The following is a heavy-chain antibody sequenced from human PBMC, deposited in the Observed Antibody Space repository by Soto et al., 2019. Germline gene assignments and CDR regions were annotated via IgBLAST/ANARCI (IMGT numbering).Heavy chain of an antibody. V-gene: IGHV1-69-2*01. CDR3: VADSRRLGALATIQDY. Sequence: EVQLVQSGAEVKKPGTSVKISCRVSGYTFTAYYMHWVQQAPGKGLEWMGLVDPEDGSTIYAESFQGRVTITADTSTDTAYMDLSSLISDDTAVYYCVADSRRLGALATIQDYWGQGTLVTVSS. CDR2: VDPEDGST. J-gene: IGHJ4*02. D-gene: IGHD5-12*01. CDR1: GYTFTAYY.